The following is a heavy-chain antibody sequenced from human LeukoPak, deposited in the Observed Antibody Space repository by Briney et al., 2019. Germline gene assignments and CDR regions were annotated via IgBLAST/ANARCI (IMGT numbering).Heavy chain of an antibody. CDR2: IKQDGSEK. Sequence: GGSLRLSCAASGFTFSSYWMSWVRQAPGKGLEWVANIKQDGSEKYYVDSVKGRFTISRDNAKNSLYLQMNSLRAEDTAVYYCARGSKCYDSSGYYYYYYGMDVWGQGTTVTVSS. CDR3: ARGSKCYDSSGYYYYYYGMDV. D-gene: IGHD3-22*01. CDR1: GFTFSSYW. J-gene: IGHJ6*02. V-gene: IGHV3-7*01.